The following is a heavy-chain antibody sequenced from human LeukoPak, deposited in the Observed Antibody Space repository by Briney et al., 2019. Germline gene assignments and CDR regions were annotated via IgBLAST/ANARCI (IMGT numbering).Heavy chain of an antibody. J-gene: IGHJ4*02. CDR2: IYTSGST. CDR3: ARLSADSSSSRGFDY. CDR1: GASISSYY. D-gene: IGHD2-2*01. Sequence: SETLSLTCTVSGASISSYYWTWIRQPAGMGLEWIGRIYTSGSTNYNPSLKSRVAMSVDTSKNQFSLKLSSVTAADTAVYYCARLSADSSSSRGFDYWGQGTLVTVSS. V-gene: IGHV4-4*07.